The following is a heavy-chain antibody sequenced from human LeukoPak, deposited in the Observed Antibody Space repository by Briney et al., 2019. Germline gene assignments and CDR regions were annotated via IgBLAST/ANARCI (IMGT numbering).Heavy chain of an antibody. CDR1: GGSFSGYY. J-gene: IGHJ4*02. V-gene: IGHV4-59*08. Sequence: SETLSLTCAVYGGSFSGYYWSWIRQPPGKGLEWIGYIYSTGSTNYNPSLKSRVTISVDTSKNQFSLKLSSVTAADTAVYYCARHVGARSWDYWGQGTLVTVSS. CDR2: IYSTGST. CDR3: ARHVGARSWDY. D-gene: IGHD4-17*01.